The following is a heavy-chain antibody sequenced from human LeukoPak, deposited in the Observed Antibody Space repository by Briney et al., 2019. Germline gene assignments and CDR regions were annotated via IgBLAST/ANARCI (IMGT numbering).Heavy chain of an antibody. V-gene: IGHV4-59*01. Sequence: SETLSLTCPVSGGSISNYYYWTWIRQPPGKGLGWIGYVDYSGSTNFNPSLKSRVTMSLDTSRNQFSLKLTSLTAADTAVYYCARGAMATTPFFDYWGQGTLVTVSS. D-gene: IGHD5-24*01. J-gene: IGHJ4*02. CDR3: ARGAMATTPFFDY. CDR2: VDYSGST. CDR1: GGSISNYY.